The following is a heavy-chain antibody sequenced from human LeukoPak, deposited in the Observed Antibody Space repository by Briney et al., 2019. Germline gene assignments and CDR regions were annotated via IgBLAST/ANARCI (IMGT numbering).Heavy chain of an antibody. V-gene: IGHV3-23*01. CDR3: AKDSEWLVSYLFDY. Sequence: GGSLRLSCAASGFTFSSDAMSWVRQAPGKGLEWVSAISGSGGSTYYADSVKGRFTISRDNSKNTLYLQMNSLRAEDTAVYYCAKDSEWLVSYLFDYWGQGTLVTVSS. CDR1: GFTFSSDA. D-gene: IGHD6-19*01. J-gene: IGHJ4*02. CDR2: ISGSGGST.